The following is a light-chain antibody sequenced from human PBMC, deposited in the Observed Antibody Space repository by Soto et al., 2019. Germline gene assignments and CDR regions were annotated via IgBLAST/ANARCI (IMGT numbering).Light chain of an antibody. Sequence: EVVMTQCPATLSVSPGERATLSCRASQTVSRNLAWYQQRPGQAPRLLIYDISNRATGVPARFSGSGSETEFTLTIRSLQSEDFAVYFCKQYNNWPSFGQGTRLEIK. CDR2: DIS. V-gene: IGKV3-15*01. CDR1: QTVSRN. CDR3: KQYNNWPS. J-gene: IGKJ5*01.